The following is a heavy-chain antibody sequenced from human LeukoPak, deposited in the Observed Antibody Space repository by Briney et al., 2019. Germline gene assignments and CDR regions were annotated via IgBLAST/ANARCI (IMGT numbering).Heavy chain of an antibody. CDR2: INPNSGGT. V-gene: IGHV1-2*02. CDR1: GYTFTGYY. J-gene: IGHJ4*02. CDR3: ARDNPYDFWSGHQYYFDY. Sequence: ASVKVSCKASGYTFTGYYMHWVRQAPGQGLEWMGWINPNSGGTNYAQKFQGRVTMTRDTSISTAYMELSRLRSDDTAVYYCARDNPYDFWSGHQYYFDYWGQGTLVTVSS. D-gene: IGHD3-3*01.